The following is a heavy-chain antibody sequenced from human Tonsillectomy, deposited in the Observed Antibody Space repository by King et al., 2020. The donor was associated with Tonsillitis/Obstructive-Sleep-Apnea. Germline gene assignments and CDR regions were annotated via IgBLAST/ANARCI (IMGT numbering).Heavy chain of an antibody. CDR1: GYSFTTYW. J-gene: IGHJ6*03. CDR2: IYPGDSDT. V-gene: IGHV5-51*01. CDR3: SRRTLPSCSSGWDYYYYYMDV. D-gene: IGHD6-19*01. Sequence: VQLVESGAEVKKPGESLKISCKGSGYSFTTYWIGWVRQMPGKGLEWMGIIYPGDSDTRYSPSFQGQVTISADKSISTAYLQWSSLKASDTAMYYFSRRTLPSCSSGWDYYYYYMDVWGKGTTVTVSS.